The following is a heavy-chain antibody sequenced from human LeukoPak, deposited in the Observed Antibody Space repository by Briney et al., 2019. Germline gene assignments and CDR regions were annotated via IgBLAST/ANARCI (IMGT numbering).Heavy chain of an antibody. J-gene: IGHJ6*03. CDR1: GYTFTSYD. CDR3: ARGFTHQYSSGWQGIYYYYYYMDV. Sequence: GASVKVSCKASGYTFTSYDINWVRQATGQGLEWMGWMSPNSGNTGYAQKFQGRVTMTRNTSISTAYMELSSLRSEDTAVYYCARGFTHQYSSGWQGIYYYYYYMDVWGKGTTVTVSS. V-gene: IGHV1-8*01. D-gene: IGHD6-19*01. CDR2: MSPNSGNT.